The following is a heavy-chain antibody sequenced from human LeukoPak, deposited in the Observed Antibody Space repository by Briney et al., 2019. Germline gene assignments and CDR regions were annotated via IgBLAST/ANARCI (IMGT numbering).Heavy chain of an antibody. CDR1: GFTFDDYA. D-gene: IGHD3-16*01. Sequence: GGSLRLSCAASGFTFDDYAMHWVRQAPGKGLEWVSGISWNSGSIGYADSVKGRFTISRDNAKNSLYLQMNSLRAEDTAVYYCAKTLRFFDYWGQGTLVTVSS. CDR3: AKTLRFFDY. CDR2: ISWNSGSI. V-gene: IGHV3-9*01. J-gene: IGHJ4*02.